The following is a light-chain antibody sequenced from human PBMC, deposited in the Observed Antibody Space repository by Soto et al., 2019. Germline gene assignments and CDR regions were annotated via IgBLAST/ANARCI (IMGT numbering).Light chain of an antibody. V-gene: IGKV3-15*01. CDR1: QSVSSN. CDR3: QQYSNWSPIT. Sequence: EIVMTQSPATLSVSPGERATLSCRASQSVSSNLAWYQQKPGQAPRLLIYGASTRATGIPARFSGSGSGTEFTLTISSLQSEDFAVYDCQQYSNWSPITFGQGTRLEIK. J-gene: IGKJ5*01. CDR2: GAS.